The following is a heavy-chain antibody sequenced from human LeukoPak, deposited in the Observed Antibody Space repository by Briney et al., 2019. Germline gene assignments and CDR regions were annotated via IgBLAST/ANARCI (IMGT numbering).Heavy chain of an antibody. V-gene: IGHV3-30*02. CDR1: GFTFGSHG. J-gene: IGHJ3*02. CDR3: AKDLRFGESHRAFDI. D-gene: IGHD3-10*01. Sequence: GGSLRLSCAASGFTFGSHGMHWVRQAPGKGLEWVAFIRYDGSNKYYADSVKGRFTISRDNSKNTLYLQMNSLRAEDTAVYYCAKDLRFGESHRAFDIWGQGTMVTVSS. CDR2: IRYDGSNK.